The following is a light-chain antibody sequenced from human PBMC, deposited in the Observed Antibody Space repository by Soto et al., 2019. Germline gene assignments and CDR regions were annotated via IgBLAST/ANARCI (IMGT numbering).Light chain of an antibody. Sequence: QSALTQPASVSGSPGQSITISCTGTSSDVGGYNYVSWYQQHPGKAPKLMIYEVSNRPSGVSNRFSGSKSGNTASLTISGLQAEDEADYYCSSYTSSSREGVFGGGTQLTVL. CDR3: SSYTSSSREGV. CDR1: SSDVGGYNY. V-gene: IGLV2-14*01. CDR2: EVS. J-gene: IGLJ2*01.